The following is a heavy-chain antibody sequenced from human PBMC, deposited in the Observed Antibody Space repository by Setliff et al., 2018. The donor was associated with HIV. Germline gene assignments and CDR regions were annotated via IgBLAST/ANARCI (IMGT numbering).Heavy chain of an antibody. V-gene: IGHV4-39*01. J-gene: IGHJ3*02. CDR2: IYFSGST. Sequence: SETLSLTCTVSGGSISSSSHCWGWIRQPPGKGLGWIVSIYFSGSTYYNPSLNSRVTISVDTSNNQFSLRLSSVTAADTAVYYCARPRYTYGTPPAFDIWGRGTVVTVSS. CDR1: GGSISSSSHC. D-gene: IGHD5-18*01. CDR3: ARPRYTYGTPPAFDI.